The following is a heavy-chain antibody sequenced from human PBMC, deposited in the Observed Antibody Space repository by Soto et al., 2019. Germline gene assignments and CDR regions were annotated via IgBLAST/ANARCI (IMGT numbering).Heavy chain of an antibody. CDR2: MNPHSGNT. CDR1: GYTFTSYD. J-gene: IGHJ5*02. CDR3: ARGVEDCSGGSCYLWFGP. Sequence: ASVKVSCKASGYTFTSYDINWVRQATGQGLEWMGWMNPHSGNTGFAQKFQGRVTMTRNTSISTAYMDLSSLRSEDTAVYYCARGVEDCSGGSCYLWFGPWGQGTLVSVSS. D-gene: IGHD2-15*01. V-gene: IGHV1-8*01.